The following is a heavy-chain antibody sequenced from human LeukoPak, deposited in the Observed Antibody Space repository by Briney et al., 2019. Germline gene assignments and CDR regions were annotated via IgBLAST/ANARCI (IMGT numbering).Heavy chain of an antibody. CDR1: GGTFSSYA. J-gene: IGHJ4*02. CDR2: IIPTFGTA. CDR3: ARDPHHCSGGSCYGY. Sequence: SSVKVSCKASGGTFSSYAISWVRQAPGQGLEWMGRIIPTFGTANYAQKFQGRVTITTDESTSTAYMELSSLRSEDTAVYYCARDPHHCSGGSCYGYWGQGTLVTVSS. V-gene: IGHV1-69*05. D-gene: IGHD2-15*01.